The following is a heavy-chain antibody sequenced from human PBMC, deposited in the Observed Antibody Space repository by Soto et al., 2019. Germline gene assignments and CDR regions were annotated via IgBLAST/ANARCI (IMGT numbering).Heavy chain of an antibody. CDR2: IDYSGST. D-gene: IGHD2-2*02. Sequence: SETLSLTCTVSGGSISSGGYYWSWIRQHPGKGLEWIGYIDYSGSTYYNPSLKSRVTMSVDTSKNQFSLNLSSVTAADTAVFYCARGGYCSGTRCYTPVHWLDPCGQGTLVTVSS. V-gene: IGHV4-31*03. CDR1: GGSISSGGYY. J-gene: IGHJ5*02. CDR3: ARGGYCSGTRCYTPVHWLDP.